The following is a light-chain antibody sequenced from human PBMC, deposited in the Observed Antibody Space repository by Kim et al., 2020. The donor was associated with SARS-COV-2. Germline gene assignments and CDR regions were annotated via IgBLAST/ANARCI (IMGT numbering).Light chain of an antibody. Sequence: SYELTQPPSVSVSPGQTASITCSGDKLGDKYACWYQQKAGRSPILVIYRDTKRPSGIPERLSASNSRNTATLTISGTQAMDEADYYCQAWDSNTVVFGGG. CDR1: KLGDKY. CDR2: RDT. J-gene: IGLJ2*01. CDR3: QAWDSNTVV. V-gene: IGLV3-1*01.